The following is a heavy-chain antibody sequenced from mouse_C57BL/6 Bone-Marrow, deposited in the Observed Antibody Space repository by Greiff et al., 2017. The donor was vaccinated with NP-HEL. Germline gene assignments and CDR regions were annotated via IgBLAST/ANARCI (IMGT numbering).Heavy chain of an antibody. Sequence: QVHVKQSGPGLVQPSQILSITCTVSGFSLTSYGVHWVRQSPGKGLEWLGVIWRGGSTDYNAAFMSRLSITKDNSKSQVFFKMNSLQADDTAIYYCAKNDYDVFYYAMDYGGQGTSVTVSS. CDR3: AKNDYDVFYYAMDY. J-gene: IGHJ4*01. D-gene: IGHD2-4*01. V-gene: IGHV2-5*01. CDR1: GFSLTSYG. CDR2: IWRGGST.